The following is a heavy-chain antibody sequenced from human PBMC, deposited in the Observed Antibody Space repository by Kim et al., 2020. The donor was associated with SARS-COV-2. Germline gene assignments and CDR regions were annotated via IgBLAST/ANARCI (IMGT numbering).Heavy chain of an antibody. V-gene: IGHV1-2*02. CDR3: ARTDSNYAYGMDV. CDR2: INPNSGGT. CDR1: GYTFTGYY. Sequence: ASVKVSCKASGYTFTGYYMHWVRQAPGQGLEWMGWINPNSGGTNYAQKFQGRVTMTRDTSISTAYMELSRLRSDDTAVYYCARTDSNYAYGMDVWGQGTTVTVSS. J-gene: IGHJ6*02. D-gene: IGHD4-4*01.